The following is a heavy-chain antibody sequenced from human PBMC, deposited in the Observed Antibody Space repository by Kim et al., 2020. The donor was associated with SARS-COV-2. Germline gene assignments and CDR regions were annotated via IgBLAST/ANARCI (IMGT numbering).Heavy chain of an antibody. J-gene: IGHJ4*02. CDR2: T. CDR3: ARGSSSWTGDY. D-gene: IGHD6-13*01. V-gene: IGHV1-46*01. Sequence: TSYEQTFQGRVTMTRDTSTSTVYMELSSLRSEDTAVYYCARGSSSWTGDYWGQGTLVTVSS.